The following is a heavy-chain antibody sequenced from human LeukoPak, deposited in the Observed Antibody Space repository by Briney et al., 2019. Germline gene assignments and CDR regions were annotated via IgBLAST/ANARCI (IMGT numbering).Heavy chain of an antibody. CDR2: IIPILGIA. V-gene: IGHV1-69*04. Sequence: SVKVSCKASGGTFSSYAISWVRQAPGRGLEWMGRIIPILGIANYAQKFQGRVTITADKSTSTAYMELSSLRSEDTAVYYCASREAAAGTNDLVYWGQGTLVTVSS. CDR1: GGTFSSYA. CDR3: ASREAAAGTNDLVY. J-gene: IGHJ4*02. D-gene: IGHD6-13*01.